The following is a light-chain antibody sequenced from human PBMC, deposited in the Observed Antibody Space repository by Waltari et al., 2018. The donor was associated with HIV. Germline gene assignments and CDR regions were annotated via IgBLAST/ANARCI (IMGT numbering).Light chain of an antibody. CDR3: ASNRLDSTLV. V-gene: IGLV2-14*03. CDR1: STDSRFYQH. J-gene: IGLJ2*01. Sequence: QSALTQPASVSGFPGQTINISCTGISTDSRFYQHVSWYQQHPGSVPRLIIYDIVSRPSGISDHCAGSRSGDSASLTISGLQSGDEAHYFCASNRLDSTLVFGGGTKLTIL. CDR2: DIV.